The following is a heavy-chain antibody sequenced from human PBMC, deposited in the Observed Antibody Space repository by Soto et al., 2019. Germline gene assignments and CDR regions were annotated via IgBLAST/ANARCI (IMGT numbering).Heavy chain of an antibody. Sequence: EVQLVESGGGLVQPGGSLRLSCAASGFTVSSNYMSWVRQAPGKGLEWVSVIYGGGSTYYADSVKGRFTISRHNSKNTLYLQMNSLRAEDTAVYYCARDGVTFGGVMNAFDIWGQGTMVTVSS. V-gene: IGHV3-53*04. CDR3: ARDGVTFGGVMNAFDI. J-gene: IGHJ3*02. CDR1: GFTVSSNY. CDR2: IYGGGST. D-gene: IGHD3-16*01.